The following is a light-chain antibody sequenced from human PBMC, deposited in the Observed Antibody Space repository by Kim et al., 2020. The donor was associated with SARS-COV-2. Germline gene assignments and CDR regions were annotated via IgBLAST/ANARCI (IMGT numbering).Light chain of an antibody. Sequence: CLSPGERATLSCRASQSVSNNYLAWYQQKPGQAPRLLIYGASSRATGIPDRFSGSGSGTDFTLTISRLEPEDFAVYYCQQYSSSDTFGQGTKLEI. CDR2: GAS. CDR3: QQYSSSDT. J-gene: IGKJ2*01. CDR1: QSVSNNY. V-gene: IGKV3-20*01.